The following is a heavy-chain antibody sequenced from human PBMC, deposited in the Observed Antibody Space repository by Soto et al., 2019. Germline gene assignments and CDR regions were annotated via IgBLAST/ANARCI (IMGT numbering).Heavy chain of an antibody. CDR3: ARHENGGTYPLAY. D-gene: IGHD1-26*01. CDR2: IYYSGSS. CDR1: GGSIGNSY. J-gene: IGHJ4*02. Sequence: SETLSLTCTVSGGSIGNSYWSWIRQSPGKGLEWIGYIYYSGSSNYNPSLKSRVSISVDTSKNQFSLKLSSVTAADTAVYFCARHENGGTYPLAYWGQGTLVTVSS. V-gene: IGHV4-59*08.